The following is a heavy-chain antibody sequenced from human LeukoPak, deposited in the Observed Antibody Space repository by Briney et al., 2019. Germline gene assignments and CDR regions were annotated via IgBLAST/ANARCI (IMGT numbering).Heavy chain of an antibody. V-gene: IGHV3-66*02. J-gene: IGHJ4*02. D-gene: IGHD1-14*01. CDR1: GFTVSSKY. CDR3: ARYRNRGDYDY. Sequence: GGSLRLSCAASGFTVSSKYMSWVRQAPGKGLEWVSVIYSGGSTNYADSVKGRFTISRDNSKNTLYLQMNSLRAEDTAVYYCARYRNRGDYDYWGQGTLVTVSS. CDR2: IYSGGST.